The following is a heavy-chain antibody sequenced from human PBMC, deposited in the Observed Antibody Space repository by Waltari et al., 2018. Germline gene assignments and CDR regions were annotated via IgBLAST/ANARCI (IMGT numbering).Heavy chain of an antibody. Sequence: QVQLVESGGGVVQPGRSLRLSCAASGFTFSSYAMHWVRPAPGKGLEWVAVISYDGSNKDYADSVKGRFTISRDNSKNTLYLQMNSLRAEDTAVYYCARGYGSSDPDYWGQGTLVTVSS. CDR1: GFTFSSYA. J-gene: IGHJ4*02. V-gene: IGHV3-30-3*01. D-gene: IGHD6-19*01. CDR2: ISYDGSNK. CDR3: ARGYGSSDPDY.